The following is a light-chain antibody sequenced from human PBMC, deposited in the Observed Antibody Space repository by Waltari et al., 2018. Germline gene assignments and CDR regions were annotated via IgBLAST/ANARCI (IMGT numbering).Light chain of an antibody. J-gene: IGLJ3*02. CDR3: SSYAGKYV. V-gene: IGLV2-8*01. CDR1: SRDVGGNDH. Sequence: QSALTQFPSPSGSPGQSVTISCTGTSRDVGGNDHIPWYHQHTGKAPKVIIYEVYKRPSGVPDRFSGSKSGITASLTVSGLQAEDEANYYCSSYAGKYVFGGGTKLTVL. CDR2: EVY.